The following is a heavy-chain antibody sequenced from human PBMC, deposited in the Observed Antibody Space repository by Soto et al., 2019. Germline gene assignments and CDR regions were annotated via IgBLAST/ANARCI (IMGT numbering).Heavy chain of an antibody. V-gene: IGHV3-33*01. D-gene: IGHD3-10*01. CDR2: IWYDGSNK. CDR3: ARGGYYGSGSYYNVTTDETSYFRERIYYYYMDV. Sequence: GGSLRLSCAASGFTFSSYGMHWVRQAPGKGLEWVAVIWYDGSNKYYADSVKGRFTISRDNSKNTLYLQMNSLRAEDTAVYYCARGGYYGSGSYYNVTTDETSYFRERIYYYYMDVWGKGTTVTVSS. J-gene: IGHJ6*03. CDR1: GFTFSSYG.